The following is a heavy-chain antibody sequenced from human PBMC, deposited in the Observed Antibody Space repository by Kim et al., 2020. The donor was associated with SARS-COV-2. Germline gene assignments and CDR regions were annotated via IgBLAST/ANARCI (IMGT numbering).Heavy chain of an antibody. CDR1: GFTFSSYW. CDR2: IKQDGSEK. Sequence: GGSLRLSCAASGFTFSSYWMSWVRQAPGKGLEWVANIKQDGSEKYYVDSVKGRFTISRDNAKNSLYLQMNSLRAEDTAVYYCARALAYYYGSGSYYNGYFDYWGQGTLVTVSS. V-gene: IGHV3-7*01. D-gene: IGHD3-10*01. J-gene: IGHJ4*02. CDR3: ARALAYYYGSGSYYNGYFDY.